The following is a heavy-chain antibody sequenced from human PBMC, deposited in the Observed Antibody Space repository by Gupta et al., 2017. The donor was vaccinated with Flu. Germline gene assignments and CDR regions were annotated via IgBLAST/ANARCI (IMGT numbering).Heavy chain of an antibody. V-gene: IGHV3-15*01. Sequence: EVQLVESGGGLVKPGGSLRLSCAASGFTFSNAWMSWVRQAPGKGLEWVGRIKSKTDGGTTDYAAPVKGRFTISRDDSKNTLYLQMNSLKTEDTAVYYCTTDLGSSSSPWFDPWGQGTLVTVSS. CDR3: TTDLGSSSSPWFDP. CDR2: IKSKTDGGTT. J-gene: IGHJ5*02. CDR1: GFTFSNAW. D-gene: IGHD6-6*01.